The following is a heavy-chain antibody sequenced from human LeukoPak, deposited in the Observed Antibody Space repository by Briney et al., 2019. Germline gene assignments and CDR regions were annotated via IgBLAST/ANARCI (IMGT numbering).Heavy chain of an antibody. CDR3: AGDDKDAFDI. D-gene: IGHD3-22*01. CDR1: GASMSSYY. J-gene: IGHJ3*02. CDR2: VFYTGST. Sequence: SETLSLTCTVSGASMSSYYWNWIRQPPGKELEWIGYVFYTGSTNYNPSLKRRVTISIDMSKNQFSLNLSSVTAADTAVYYCAGDDKDAFDIWGQGTMVTVPS. V-gene: IGHV4-59*01.